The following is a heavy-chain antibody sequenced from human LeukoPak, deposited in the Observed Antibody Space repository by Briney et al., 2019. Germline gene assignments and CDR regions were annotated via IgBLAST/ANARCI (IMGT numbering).Heavy chain of an antibody. J-gene: IGHJ4*02. CDR1: GFTFSSYA. CDR3: ARDLGDLYYFDY. CDR2: ISYDGSNK. V-gene: IGHV3-30-3*01. Sequence: PGRSLRLSCAASGFTFSSYAMHWVRQAPGKGLEWVAVISYDGSNKYYADSVKGRFTISRDNSKNTLYLQMNSLRAEDTAVYYCARDLGDLYYFDYWGQGTLVAVSS. D-gene: IGHD3-10*01.